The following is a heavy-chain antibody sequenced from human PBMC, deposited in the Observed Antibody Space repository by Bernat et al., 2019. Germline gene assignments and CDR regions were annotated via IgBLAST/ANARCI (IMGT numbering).Heavy chain of an antibody. Sequence: QVQLVESGGGLVKPGGSLRLSCAASGFTFSDYYMSWIRQAPGKGLEWVSYISRSSTYTNYADPVKGRFTISRDNAKYSLYLQMNRLRAEDKDVCYYARDGRYCSSTSCYGDIWGQGTMVSVSS. V-gene: IGHV3-11*06. J-gene: IGHJ3*02. CDR1: GFTFSDYY. D-gene: IGHD2-2*01. CDR3: ARDGRYCSSTSCYGDI. CDR2: ISRSSTYT.